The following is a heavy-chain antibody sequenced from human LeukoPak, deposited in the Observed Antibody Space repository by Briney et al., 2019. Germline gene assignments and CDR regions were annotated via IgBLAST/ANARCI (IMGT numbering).Heavy chain of an antibody. CDR3: TTPGDTAMPKFDY. J-gene: IGHJ4*02. D-gene: IGHD5-18*01. CDR1: GFTFSRSA. CDR2: IRSKTNSYAT. V-gene: IGHV3-73*01. Sequence: GGSLKLSCAASGFTFSRSAMHWVRQASAKGLEWVGRIRSKTNSYATVYAASVKGRFTISRDDSKNTAYLQMNSLKTEDTAVYYCTTPGDTAMPKFDYWGQGTLVTVSS.